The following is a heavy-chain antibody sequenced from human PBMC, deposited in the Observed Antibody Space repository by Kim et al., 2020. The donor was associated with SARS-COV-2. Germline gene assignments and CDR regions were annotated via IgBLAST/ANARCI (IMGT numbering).Heavy chain of an antibody. V-gene: IGHV3-23*01. Sequence: GGSLRLSCAASGFTFSSYAMSWVRQAPGKGLEWVSAIHESADSTFYADSVKGRFTIFRDNSKNTVFLQMNSLRAGDTAVYYCAIDLGSWKFDPWGQGTQVTVSS. CDR3: AIDLGSWKFDP. CDR2: IHESADST. J-gene: IGHJ5*02. D-gene: IGHD3-16*01. CDR1: GFTFSSYA.